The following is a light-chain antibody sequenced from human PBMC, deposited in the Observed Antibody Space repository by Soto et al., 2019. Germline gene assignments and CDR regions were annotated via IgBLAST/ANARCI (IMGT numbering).Light chain of an antibody. CDR1: QRVSSY. CDR2: DAS. Sequence: EIVLTQSPATLSLSPGERATLSCRASQRVSSYLAWYQQKPGQAPRLLIYDASNRATGIPARFSGSGSGTDFTLTISSREPEDFAVYYCQQRSNWPLYTFGQGTKLELK. CDR3: QQRSNWPLYT. V-gene: IGKV3-11*01. J-gene: IGKJ2*01.